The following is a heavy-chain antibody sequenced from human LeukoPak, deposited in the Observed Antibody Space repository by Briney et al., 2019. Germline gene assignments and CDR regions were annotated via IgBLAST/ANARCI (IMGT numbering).Heavy chain of an antibody. J-gene: IGHJ5*02. V-gene: IGHV3-30*02. CDR1: GFTFSSYG. CDR2: IRYDGSNK. D-gene: IGHD6-13*01. Sequence: PGGSLRLSCAASGFTFSSYGMHWVRQAPGKGLEWVAFIRYDGSNKYYADSVKGRFTISRDNSKNTLYLQMNSLRPEDTAVYYCATTNSSSWYYNWFDPWGQGTLVTVSS. CDR3: ATTNSSSWYYNWFDP.